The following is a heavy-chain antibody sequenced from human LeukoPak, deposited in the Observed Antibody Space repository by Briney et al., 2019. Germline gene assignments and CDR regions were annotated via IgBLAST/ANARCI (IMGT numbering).Heavy chain of an antibody. CDR3: ARGKRVWFGELMTSFSYFYIDV. CDR1: GGSFSDYL. CDR2: INQGGRT. V-gene: IGHV4-34*01. D-gene: IGHD3-10*01. Sequence: PAETLSLTCAVNGGSFSDYLWTWIRQSPGKGREWLGVINQGGRTNFNPSLKSRVTISADRSKYHFSLTLRSVTAADTAVYYCARGKRVWFGELMTSFSYFYIDVWGRGTTVIVSS. J-gene: IGHJ6*03.